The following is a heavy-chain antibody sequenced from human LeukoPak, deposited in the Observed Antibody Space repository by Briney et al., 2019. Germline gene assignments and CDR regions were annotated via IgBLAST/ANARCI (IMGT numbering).Heavy chain of an antibody. Sequence: PSETLSLTCTVSGGSISSYYWSWVRQPPGQGLEWDGYIYYSWSTNYNPSLKSRVTISVDTSKNQFSLKLSSVTAADTAVYYCAATYYYDSSGYLGVFDYWGQGTLVTVSS. D-gene: IGHD3-22*01. CDR3: AATYYYDSSGYLGVFDY. V-gene: IGHV4-59*01. J-gene: IGHJ4*02. CDR2: IYYSWST. CDR1: GGSISSYY.